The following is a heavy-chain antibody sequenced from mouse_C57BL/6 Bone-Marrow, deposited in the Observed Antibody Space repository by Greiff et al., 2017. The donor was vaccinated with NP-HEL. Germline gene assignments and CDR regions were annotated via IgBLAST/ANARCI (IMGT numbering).Heavy chain of an antibody. CDR3: ARSTMVTTGDY. J-gene: IGHJ2*01. V-gene: IGHV1-64*01. CDR2: IHPNSGST. D-gene: IGHD2-2*01. CDR1: GYTFTSYW. Sequence: VQLKQPGAELVKPGASVKLSCKASGYTFTSYWMHWVKQRPGQGLEWIGMIHPNSGSTNYNEKFKSKATLTVDKSSSTAYMQLSSLTSEDSAVYYCARSTMVTTGDYWGQGTTLTVSS.